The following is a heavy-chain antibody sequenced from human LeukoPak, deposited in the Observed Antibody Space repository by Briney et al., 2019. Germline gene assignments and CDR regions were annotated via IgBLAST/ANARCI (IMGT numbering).Heavy chain of an antibody. J-gene: IGHJ4*02. CDR2: IKQDGSVK. Sequence: GSLRLFCSASGFNFSNYWMNWVRQAPGKGVEWVTNIKQDGSVKQYVGSVKGRFTISRDNAKNSLYLQMNSLRAEDTAVYYCARDTNGWNDYWGQGTLVTVSS. V-gene: IGHV3-7*01. CDR3: ARDTNGWNDY. CDR1: GFNFSNYW. D-gene: IGHD2-8*01.